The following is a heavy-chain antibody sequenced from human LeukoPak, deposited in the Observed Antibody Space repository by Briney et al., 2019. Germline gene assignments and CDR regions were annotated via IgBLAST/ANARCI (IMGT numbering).Heavy chain of an antibody. CDR3: ARVDSSGDDAFDI. Sequence: GGSLRLSCAASGFTFSSYWMSWVRQAPGKGLEWVANIKQDGSEKHYVDSVKGRFTISRDNAKNSLYLQMNSLRAEDTAVYYCARVDSSGDDAFDIWGQGTMVTVSS. D-gene: IGHD3-22*01. CDR1: GFTFSSYW. J-gene: IGHJ3*02. V-gene: IGHV3-7*03. CDR2: IKQDGSEK.